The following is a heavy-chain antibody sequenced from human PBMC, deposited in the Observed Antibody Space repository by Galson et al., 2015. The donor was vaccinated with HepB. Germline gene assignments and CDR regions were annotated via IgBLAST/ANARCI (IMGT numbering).Heavy chain of an antibody. Sequence: SLRLSCAASGFTFSSYAMHWVRQAPGKGLEWVAVISYDGSNKYYADSVKGRFTISRDNSKNTLYLQMNSLRAEDTAVYYCASPFRSSGWLRDDAFDIWGQGTMVTVSS. CDR1: GFTFSSYA. J-gene: IGHJ3*02. V-gene: IGHV3-30*04. CDR3: ASPFRSSGWLRDDAFDI. CDR2: ISYDGSNK. D-gene: IGHD6-19*01.